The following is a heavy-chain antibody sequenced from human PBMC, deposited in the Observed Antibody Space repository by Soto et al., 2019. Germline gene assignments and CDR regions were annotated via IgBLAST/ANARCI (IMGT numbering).Heavy chain of an antibody. CDR3: AKDGSQGGLYPHYYYGMDV. J-gene: IGHJ6*02. CDR2: IYHGGTT. Sequence: PSETLSLTCTVSGYSISSGSYWGWIRQPPGKGPEWIASIYHGGTTFYNPSLKSRVTVSVDKSNNQFSLKLRSVTAADTAVYYCAKDGSQGGLYPHYYYGMDVWGQGTTVTVSS. CDR1: GYSISSGSY. V-gene: IGHV4-38-2*02. D-gene: IGHD2-8*01.